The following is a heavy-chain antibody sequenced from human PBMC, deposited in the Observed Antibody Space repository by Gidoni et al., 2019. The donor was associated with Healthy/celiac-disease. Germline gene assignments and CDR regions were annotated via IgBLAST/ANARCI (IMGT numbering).Heavy chain of an antibody. CDR3: ASDLPFDY. Sequence: ETQLVASGGGLVQPGGSLRLSCAASGFTFSSYSMNWVRQAPGKGMEWVSYISSSSSTIYYADSVKGRFTISRDNAKNSLYLQMNSLRAEDTAVYYCASDLPFDYWGQGTLVTVSS. CDR1: GFTFSSYS. V-gene: IGHV3-48*01. CDR2: ISSSSSTI. J-gene: IGHJ4*02.